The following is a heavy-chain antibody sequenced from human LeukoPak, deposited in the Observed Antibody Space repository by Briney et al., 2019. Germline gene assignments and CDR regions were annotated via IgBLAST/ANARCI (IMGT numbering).Heavy chain of an antibody. D-gene: IGHD5-18*01. Sequence: AVKVSCKASGGTFSSYAISWVRQAPGQGLEWMGGIIPIFGTANYAQKFQGRVTITADESTSTAYMELSSLRSEDTAVYYCARVASGYSYAFPFDYWGQGTLVTVSS. CDR1: GGTFSSYA. CDR3: ARVASGYSYAFPFDY. CDR2: IIPIFGTA. V-gene: IGHV1-69*13. J-gene: IGHJ4*02.